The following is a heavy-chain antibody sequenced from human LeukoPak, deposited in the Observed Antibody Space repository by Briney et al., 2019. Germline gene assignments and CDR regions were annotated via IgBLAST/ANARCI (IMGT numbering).Heavy chain of an antibody. CDR2: IGTAGDT. V-gene: IGHV3-13*01. Sequence: GGSLRLSCAASGFTFSSYDMHWVRQATGKGLEWVSAIGTAGDTYYPGSVQGRFTISRENAKNTLYLQMNSLRAGDTAVYYCARANPYGSGSKGDAFDIWGRGTMVTVSS. CDR3: ARANPYGSGSKGDAFDI. J-gene: IGHJ3*02. CDR1: GFTFSSYD. D-gene: IGHD3-10*01.